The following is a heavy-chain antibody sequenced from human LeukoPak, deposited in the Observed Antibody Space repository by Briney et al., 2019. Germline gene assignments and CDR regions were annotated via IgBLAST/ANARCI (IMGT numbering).Heavy chain of an antibody. V-gene: IGHV3-9*01. CDR2: ISWNSGSI. CDR3: AKGLGIVVVPAAMAFDP. CDR1: GFTFDDYA. J-gene: IGHJ5*02. D-gene: IGHD2-2*01. Sequence: SLRLSCAASGFTFDDYAMHWVRQAPGKGLEGVSGISWNSGSIGYADSVKGRFTISRDNAKNSLYLQMNSLRAEDTALYYCAKGLGIVVVPAAMAFDPWGQGTLVTVSS.